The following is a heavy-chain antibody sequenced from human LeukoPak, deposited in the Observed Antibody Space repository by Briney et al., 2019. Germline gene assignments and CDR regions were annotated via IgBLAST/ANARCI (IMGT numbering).Heavy chain of an antibody. Sequence: SETLSLTCTVSGVSINGNYWTWIRQLPGKGLEWIGFVSDTGDADYNPSLKSRLTISVDTSKSQLSLSLSSVTAADTALYYCARVFRGVVTSNWFDPWGQGTLVTVSS. CDR3: ARVFRGVVTSNWFDP. D-gene: IGHD3-3*01. J-gene: IGHJ5*02. V-gene: IGHV4-59*01. CDR1: GVSINGNY. CDR2: VSDTGDA.